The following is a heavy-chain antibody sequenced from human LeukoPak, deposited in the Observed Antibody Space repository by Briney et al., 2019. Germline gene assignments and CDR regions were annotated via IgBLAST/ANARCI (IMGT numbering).Heavy chain of an antibody. J-gene: IGHJ6*02. CDR3: ARGMDGDYGDYGYYYYYYGMDV. CDR2: ISYDGSNK. V-gene: IGHV3-30-3*01. D-gene: IGHD4-17*01. CDR1: GFTFSSYA. Sequence: PGRSLRLSCAASGFTFSSYAMHWVRQAPGKGLEWVAVISYDGSNKYYADSVKGRFTISRDNSKNTLYLQMNSLRAEDTAVYYCARGMDGDYGDYGYYYYYYGMDVWGQGTTVTVS.